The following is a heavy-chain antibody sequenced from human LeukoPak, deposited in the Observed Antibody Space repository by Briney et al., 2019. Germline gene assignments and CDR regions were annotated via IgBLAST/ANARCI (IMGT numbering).Heavy chain of an antibody. V-gene: IGHV3-33*01. Sequence: RSLRLSXAXSGFTFSSYGMHWVRQAPGKGLEWVAVIWYDGSNKYYADSVKGRFTISRDNSKNTLYLQMNSLRAEDTAVYYCARDQDGSSSWYYYYGMDVWGQGTTVTVSS. CDR2: IWYDGSNK. CDR3: ARDQDGSSSWYYYYGMDV. J-gene: IGHJ6*02. D-gene: IGHD6-13*01. CDR1: GFTFSSYG.